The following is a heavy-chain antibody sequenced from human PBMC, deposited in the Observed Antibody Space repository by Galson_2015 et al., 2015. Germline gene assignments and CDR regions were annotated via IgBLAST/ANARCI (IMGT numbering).Heavy chain of an antibody. CDR2: ISGSGGST. D-gene: IGHD4-17*01. J-gene: IGHJ4*02. CDR3: AKDEYGDYRFDY. Sequence: SLRLSCAASGFTFSSYAMGWVRQAPGKGLEWVSAISGSGGSTYYADSVKGRFTISRDNSKNTLYLQMNSLRAEDTAVYYCAKDEYGDYRFDYWGQGTLVTVSS. V-gene: IGHV3-23*01. CDR1: GFTFSSYA.